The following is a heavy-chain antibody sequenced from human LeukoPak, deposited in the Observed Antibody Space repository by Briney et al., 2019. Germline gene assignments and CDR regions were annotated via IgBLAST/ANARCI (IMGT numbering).Heavy chain of an antibody. D-gene: IGHD6-19*01. CDR3: VTEHPWLVRS. CDR2: VKSQSDGGTT. J-gene: IGHJ4*02. CDR1: GFNFSSAW. Sequence: GGSLRLSCAASGFNFSSAWMSWVRQPPGKGLAWVGRVKSQSDGGTTDYAAPVKGRFAASRDDSKNTLYLQMDSLKTEEAAVYYCVTEHPWLVRSWDQGALVTVSS. V-gene: IGHV3-15*01.